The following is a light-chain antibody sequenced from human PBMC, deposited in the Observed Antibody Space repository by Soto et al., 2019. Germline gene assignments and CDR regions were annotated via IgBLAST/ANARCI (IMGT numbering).Light chain of an antibody. CDR1: QAISSY. V-gene: IGKV1-27*01. CDR3: QKYNHAPT. CDR2: ATS. J-gene: IGKJ4*01. Sequence: DIQLTQSPSSLSASVGDRVTITCRASQAISSYLAWYQQKPGKVPELLIYATSTLQSGAPSRFSGSGSGTDFTLTISSLQAEDVATYHCQKYNHAPTFGGGTKVEIK.